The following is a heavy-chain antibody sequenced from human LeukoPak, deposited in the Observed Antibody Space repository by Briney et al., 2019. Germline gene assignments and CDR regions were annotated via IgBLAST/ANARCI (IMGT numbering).Heavy chain of an antibody. V-gene: IGHV5-51*01. Sequence: GESLKISCKGSGYSFTSYWIGWVRQMPGKGLEWMGIIYPGDSDTRYSPSFQGQVTISADKSISTAYLQWSSLKASDTAMYYCARHESNEGITGVVVPAAIDYWGQGTLVTVSS. D-gene: IGHD2-2*01. CDR1: GYSFTSYW. CDR2: IYPGDSDT. CDR3: ARHESNEGITGVVVPAAIDY. J-gene: IGHJ4*02.